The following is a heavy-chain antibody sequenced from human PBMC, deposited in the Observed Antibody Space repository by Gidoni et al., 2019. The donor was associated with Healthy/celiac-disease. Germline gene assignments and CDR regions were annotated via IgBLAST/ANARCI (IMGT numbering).Heavy chain of an antibody. CDR3: ARAFLVVVPAATAFDP. CDR2: IYYSGST. Sequence: QVQLQESGPGLVKPSQTLSLTCTVSGGSISSGGYYWSWIRQHPGKGLEWIGYIYYSGSTYYNPSLKSRVTISVDTSKNQFSLKQSSVTAADTAVYYCARAFLVVVPAATAFDPWGQGTLVTVSS. J-gene: IGHJ5*02. CDR1: GGSISSGGYY. D-gene: IGHD2-2*01. V-gene: IGHV4-31*03.